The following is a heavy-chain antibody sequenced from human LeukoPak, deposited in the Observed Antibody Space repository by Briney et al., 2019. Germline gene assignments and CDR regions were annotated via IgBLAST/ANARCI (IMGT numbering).Heavy chain of an antibody. CDR3: ARDPLGVAGRFDY. CDR1: GYTFTSYY. CDR2: INPSGGST. Sequence: ASVKVSCKASGYTFTSYYIHWVRQAPRQGLEWMGIINPSGGSTTYEQKFQGRVTMTRDTSTSTVYMEVSSLRSEDTAVYYCARDPLGVAGRFDYWGQGTLVAVSS. D-gene: IGHD6-19*01. V-gene: IGHV1-46*01. J-gene: IGHJ4*02.